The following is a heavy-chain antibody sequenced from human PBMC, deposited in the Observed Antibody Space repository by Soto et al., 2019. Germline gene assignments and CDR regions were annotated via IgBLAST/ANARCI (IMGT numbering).Heavy chain of an antibody. J-gene: IGHJ4*02. CDR2: IDPSDSYI. Sequence: GETLKISCKTSGYTFSGHWISWVRQVPGKGLQWMGNIDPSDSYINYNPAFRGHVTFSVDKSSSTAYLHWRSLGPSDTAIYYCARHGAAIWLGYWGQGTLVTVSS. CDR3: ARHGAAIWLGY. V-gene: IGHV5-10-1*01. CDR1: GYTFSGHW. D-gene: IGHD6-19*01.